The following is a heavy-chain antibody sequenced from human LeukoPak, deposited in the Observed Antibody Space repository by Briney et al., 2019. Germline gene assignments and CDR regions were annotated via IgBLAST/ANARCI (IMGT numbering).Heavy chain of an antibody. J-gene: IGHJ4*02. Sequence: GGSLRLSSAASGFTVSSNYMSWVRQAPGKGLEWVSVIYSGGSTYYADSVKGRFTISRDNSKNTLYLQMNSLRAEDTAVYYCAKGVSSGSSPFDYWGQGTLVTVSS. V-gene: IGHV3-66*01. CDR3: AKGVSSGSSPFDY. CDR2: IYSGGST. CDR1: GFTVSSNY. D-gene: IGHD3-10*01.